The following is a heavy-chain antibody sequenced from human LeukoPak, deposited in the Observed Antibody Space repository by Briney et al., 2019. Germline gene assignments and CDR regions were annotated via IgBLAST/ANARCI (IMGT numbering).Heavy chain of an antibody. D-gene: IGHD2-21*01. CDR2: ISAYNGNT. Sequence: ASVKVSCKASGYTFISYGINWVRQAPGQGLEWMGWISAYNGNTNYAQKFQGRVTMTTDTSTGTVYMDLRSLRSDDTAVYYCAREPHIGWFDPWGQGTLVTVSS. CDR3: AREPHIGWFDP. CDR1: GYTFISYG. V-gene: IGHV1-18*01. J-gene: IGHJ5*02.